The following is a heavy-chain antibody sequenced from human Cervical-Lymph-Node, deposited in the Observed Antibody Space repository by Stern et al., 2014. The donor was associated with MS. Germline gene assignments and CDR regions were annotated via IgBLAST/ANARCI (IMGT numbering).Heavy chain of an antibody. CDR3: AKVGAEGDMDV. V-gene: IGHV3-30*18. D-gene: IGHD3-10*01. J-gene: IGHJ6*02. CDR2: ISNDGNNK. CDR1: GYTFSHYG. Sequence: QVQLVESGGGVVQPGRSLRLSCAASGYTFSHYGMHWVRQAPGKGLEWVALISNDGNNKYYAESVKGRFTVSRDSSMNTVYLQMNSLSGEDTAVYYCAKVGAEGDMDVWGQGTTVTVSS.